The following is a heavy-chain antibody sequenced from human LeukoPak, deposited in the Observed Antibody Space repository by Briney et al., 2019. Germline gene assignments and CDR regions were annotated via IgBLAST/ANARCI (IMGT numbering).Heavy chain of an antibody. CDR3: AKDPWGSGSYYMYYFDS. CDR2: ISGSGGST. Sequence: PGGSLRLSSAASGFTFSSYAMSWVRQAPGKGLEWVSAISGSGGSTYYADSVKGRFTISRDNSKTTLYLQMNSLRAEDTAVYYCAKDPWGSGSYYMYYFDSWGQGTLVTVSS. D-gene: IGHD3-10*01. V-gene: IGHV3-23*01. CDR1: GFTFSSYA. J-gene: IGHJ4*02.